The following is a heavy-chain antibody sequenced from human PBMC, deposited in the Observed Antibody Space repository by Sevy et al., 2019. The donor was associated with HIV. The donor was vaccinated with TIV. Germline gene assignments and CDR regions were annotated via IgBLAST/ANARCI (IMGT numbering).Heavy chain of an antibody. CDR2: IYYSGST. J-gene: IGHJ6*02. Sequence: SQTLSLTCTVSGGSISSSSYYWGWIRQPPGKGLEWIGSIYYSGSTYYNPSLKSRVTISVDTSKNQFSLKLSSVTAADTAVYYCAASIVGATIFYYYYYGMDVWGQGTTVTVSS. D-gene: IGHD1-26*01. CDR1: GGSISSSSYY. V-gene: IGHV4-39*01. CDR3: AASIVGATIFYYYYYGMDV.